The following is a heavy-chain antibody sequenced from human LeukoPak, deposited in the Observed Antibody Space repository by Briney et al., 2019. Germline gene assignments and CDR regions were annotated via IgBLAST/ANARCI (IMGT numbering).Heavy chain of an antibody. Sequence: GGSLRLSCAASGFTFNTYGIHWVRQAPGKGLEWVAFIRYDGSNKNYADSVKGRFTFSRDNSKNMLYLQMNSLRAEDTAVYYCAKGLAYYFDYWGQGILVTVSS. CDR3: AKGLAYYFDY. CDR1: GFTFNTYG. V-gene: IGHV3-30*02. CDR2: IRYDGSNK. J-gene: IGHJ4*02.